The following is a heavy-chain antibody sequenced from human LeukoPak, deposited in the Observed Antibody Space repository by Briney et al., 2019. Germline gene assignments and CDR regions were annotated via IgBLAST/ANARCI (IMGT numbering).Heavy chain of an antibody. CDR2: INPNSGGT. V-gene: IGHV1-2*02. CDR3: ARDSRGDSGYSSGWYRPDDAFDI. Sequence: ASVKVSCKASGYTFTGYYMHWVRQAPGQGLEWMGWINPNSGGTNYAQKFQGRVTMTRDTSISTAYMELSRLRSDDTAVYYCARDSRGDSGYSSGWYRPDDAFDIWGQGTMVTVSS. D-gene: IGHD6-19*01. CDR1: GYTFTGYY. J-gene: IGHJ3*02.